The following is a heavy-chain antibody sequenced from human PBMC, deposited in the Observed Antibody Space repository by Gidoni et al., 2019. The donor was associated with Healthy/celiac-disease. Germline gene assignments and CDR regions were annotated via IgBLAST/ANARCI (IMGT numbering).Heavy chain of an antibody. Sequence: QVQLVESGGGVVQPWRSLRLSCAASGFTFSRYGMHWVRQAPGKGLEWVAVISYDGSNKYYADAVKGRFTSSRDNSKNTLDLQMNSLRAEDTAVYYCAKELEDIVVVVAAGVDYWGQGTLVTVSS. D-gene: IGHD2-15*01. J-gene: IGHJ4*02. CDR1: GFTFSRYG. CDR2: ISYDGSNK. V-gene: IGHV3-30*18. CDR3: AKELEDIVVVVAAGVDY.